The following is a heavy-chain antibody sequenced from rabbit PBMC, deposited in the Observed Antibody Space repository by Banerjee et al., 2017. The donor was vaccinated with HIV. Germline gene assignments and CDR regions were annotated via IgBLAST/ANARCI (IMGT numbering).Heavy chain of an antibody. CDR1: GFSFSGDYD. CDR2: IYTGSGAT. CDR3: ARRAPYDGDGYIALNL. J-gene: IGHJ4*01. D-gene: IGHD2-1*01. V-gene: IGHV1S45*01. Sequence: QEQLEESGGDLVKPEGFLTLTCTASGFSFSGDYDMCWVRQAPGKGLEWIGCIYTGSGATYYASWAKGRFTISKTSSTTVTLQLNSLTAADTATFFCARRAPYDGDGYIALNLWGQGTLVTVS.